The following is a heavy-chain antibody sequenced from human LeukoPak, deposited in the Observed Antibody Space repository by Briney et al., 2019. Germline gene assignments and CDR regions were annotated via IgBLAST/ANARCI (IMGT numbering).Heavy chain of an antibody. Sequence: GGSLRLSCAVSGFTVSGNYMSGVRQAPGKGLEWVSLIYSGGTTYYADSVKGRFTISRDNSKNTLYLQMNSLRAEDTAVYYCARDQARDYGDYGTPFDYWGQGTLVTVSS. CDR1: GFTVSGNY. CDR3: ARDQARDYGDYGTPFDY. CDR2: IYSGGTT. V-gene: IGHV3-53*01. J-gene: IGHJ4*02. D-gene: IGHD4-17*01.